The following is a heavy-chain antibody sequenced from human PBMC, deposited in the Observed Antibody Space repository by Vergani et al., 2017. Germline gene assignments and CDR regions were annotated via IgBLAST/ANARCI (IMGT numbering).Heavy chain of an antibody. J-gene: IGHJ6*03. D-gene: IGHD3-3*01. CDR1: GGSISSGSYY. V-gene: IGHV4-61*02. CDR3: ARGFSYYDFWSGASSPYYYMDV. CDR2: IYTSGST. Sequence: QVQLQESGPGLVKPSQTLSLTCTVSGGSISSGSYYWSWIRQPAGKGLEWIGRIYTSGSTNYNPSLKSRVTISVDTSKNQFSLKLSSVTAADTAVYYCARGFSYYDFWSGASSPYYYMDVWGKGTTVTVSS.